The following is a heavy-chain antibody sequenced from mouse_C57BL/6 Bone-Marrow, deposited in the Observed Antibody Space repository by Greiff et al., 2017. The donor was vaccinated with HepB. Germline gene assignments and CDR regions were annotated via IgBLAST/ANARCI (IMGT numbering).Heavy chain of an antibody. V-gene: IGHV1-82*01. CDR1: GYAFSSSW. Sequence: VKVVESGPELVKPGASVKISCKASGYAFSSSWMDWVKQRPGKGLEWIGRIYPGDGDTNYNGKFKGKATLTADKSSSTAYMQLSSLTSEDSAVYFCARSSFAYWGQGTLVTVSA. CDR2: IYPGDGDT. J-gene: IGHJ3*01. CDR3: ARSSFAY.